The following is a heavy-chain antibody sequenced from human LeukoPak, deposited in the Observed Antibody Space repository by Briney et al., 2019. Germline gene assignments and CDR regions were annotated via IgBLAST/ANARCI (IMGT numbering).Heavy chain of an antibody. J-gene: IGHJ4*02. D-gene: IGHD4-17*01. CDR1: GASISSGGYY. CDR2: YSGST. V-gene: IGHV4-30-2*05. Sequence: SETLSLTCTVPGASISSGGYYWTWIRQPPGKGLEWIGYSGSTYHNPSLKSRVTISVDTSKNQFSLKLSSVTAADTAVYYCAREGTTVIHYFDYWGQGTLVTVSS. CDR3: AREGTTVIHYFDY.